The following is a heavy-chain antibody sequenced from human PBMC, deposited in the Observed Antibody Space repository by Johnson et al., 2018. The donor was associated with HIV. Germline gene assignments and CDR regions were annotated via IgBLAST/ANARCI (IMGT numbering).Heavy chain of an antibody. J-gene: IGHJ3*02. Sequence: VQLVESGGGLVQPGGSLRLSCAASGFTFSSYDMYWVRQTTGKGLEWVSGIGTTGDTYYPGSVKGRFTISRENAKNSLYLQMNSLRAGDTAVYYCARGVLAFDIWGQGTMVTVSS. CDR3: ARGVLAFDI. V-gene: IGHV3-13*01. CDR2: IGTTGDT. D-gene: IGHD5/OR15-5a*01. CDR1: GFTFSSYD.